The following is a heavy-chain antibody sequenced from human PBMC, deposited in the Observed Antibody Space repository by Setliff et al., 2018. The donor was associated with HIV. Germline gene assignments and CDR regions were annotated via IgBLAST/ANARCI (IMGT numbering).Heavy chain of an antibody. D-gene: IGHD6-13*01. J-gene: IGHJ6*03. CDR1: GGTFSSYA. V-gene: IGHV1-69*13. CDR3: ARAQQKLVQFYYYMDV. Sequence: SVKVSCKASGGTFSSYAISWVRQAPGQGLEWMGGIIPIFGTANYTQKFQGRVTFTADESTSTAYMELSSLRSEDTAVYYCARAQQKLVQFYYYMDVWGKGTTVTVSS. CDR2: IIPIFGTA.